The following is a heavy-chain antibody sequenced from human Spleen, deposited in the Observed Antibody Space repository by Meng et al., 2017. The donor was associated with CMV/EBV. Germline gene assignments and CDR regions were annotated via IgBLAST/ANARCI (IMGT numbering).Heavy chain of an antibody. D-gene: IGHD2-2*01. J-gene: IGHJ3*02. CDR2: IYYSGST. Sequence: WVRQAPGKGLEWIGSIYYSGSTYYNPSLKSRVTISVDTSKNQFSLKLSSVTAADTAVYYCASRNCSSTSCYVPDAFDIWGQGTMVTVSS. V-gene: IGHV4-39*01. CDR3: ASRNCSSTSCYVPDAFDI.